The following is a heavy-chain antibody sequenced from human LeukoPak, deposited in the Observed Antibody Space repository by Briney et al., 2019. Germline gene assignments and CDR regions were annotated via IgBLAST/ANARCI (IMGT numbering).Heavy chain of an antibody. CDR3: ARSITSSWYGDFQH. Sequence: ASETLSLTCTVSGGSMSGYFWSWIRQPPGKGLEWIGYIYYSGSTNYDPSLKSRVTISVDTSKNQFSLKLSSVTAADTAVYYCARSITSSWYGDFQHWGQGTLVTVSS. CDR2: IYYSGST. J-gene: IGHJ1*01. D-gene: IGHD6-13*01. CDR1: GGSMSGYF. V-gene: IGHV4-59*01.